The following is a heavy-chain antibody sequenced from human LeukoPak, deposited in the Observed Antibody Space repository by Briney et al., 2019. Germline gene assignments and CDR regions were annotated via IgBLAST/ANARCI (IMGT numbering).Heavy chain of an antibody. CDR2: ISGSGGSK. CDR3: AKGSVAWANWNYYFDY. J-gene: IGHJ4*02. CDR1: GLTFSSYA. V-gene: IGHV3-23*01. Sequence: GGSVPLSCPASGLTFSSYAMSWLRPAPGKGLEWVSAISGSGGSKYYEDSVRGRFSISRDNSKNTLYLQMNSLRAEDTAVYYCAKGSVAWANWNYYFDYWGQGTLVTVSS. D-gene: IGHD1-7*01.